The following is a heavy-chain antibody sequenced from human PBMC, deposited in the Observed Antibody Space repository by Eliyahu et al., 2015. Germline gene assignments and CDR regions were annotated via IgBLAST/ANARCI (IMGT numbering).Heavy chain of an antibody. CDR3: ARRDGSGYCDY. J-gene: IGHJ4*02. D-gene: IGHD3-22*01. Sequence: QVQLQQWGAGLLKPSETLSRTXAVXXXSFSDYYXTWXRQXPGKGLEWIGEIIEGGTANYNTSLKGRVTISIDTSKKQFSLKLNSVTAADTAVYFCARRDGSGYCDYWDQGTLITVSS. CDR1: XXSFSDYY. CDR2: IIEGGTA. V-gene: IGHV4-34*12.